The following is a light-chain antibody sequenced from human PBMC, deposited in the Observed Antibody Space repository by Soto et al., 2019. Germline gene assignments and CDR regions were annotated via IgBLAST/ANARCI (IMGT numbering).Light chain of an antibody. CDR3: CSYAGSSTYV. Sequence: QSALTQPASGSGSPGQSITISCTGTSSDVGSYNLVSWYQQHPGKAPKLMIYEVSKRPSGVSNRFSGSESGNTASLTISGLQAEDEADYYCCSYAGSSTYVFGTGTKVTVL. V-gene: IGLV2-23*02. J-gene: IGLJ1*01. CDR1: SSDVGSYNL. CDR2: EVS.